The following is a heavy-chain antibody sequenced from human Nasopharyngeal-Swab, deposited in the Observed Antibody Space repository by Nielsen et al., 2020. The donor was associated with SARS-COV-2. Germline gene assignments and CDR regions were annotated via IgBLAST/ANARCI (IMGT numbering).Heavy chain of an antibody. V-gene: IGHV3-23*01. D-gene: IGHD4/OR15-4a*01. CDR1: GFTFSNSA. J-gene: IGHJ4*02. CDR2: ISISGATT. Sequence: GESLKISCSVSGFTFSNSALCWVRQAPGKGLEWVSAISISGATTFYADSVRGQFTISRDNDRNTVYLQMSSLTVEDTAIYYCAKEEVPNDYWGQGTLVTVSS. CDR3: AKEEVPNDY.